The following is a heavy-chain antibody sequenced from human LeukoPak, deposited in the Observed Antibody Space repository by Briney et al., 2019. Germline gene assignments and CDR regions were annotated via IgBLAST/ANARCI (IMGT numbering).Heavy chain of an antibody. D-gene: IGHD3-10*01. CDR2: IASDGSST. J-gene: IGHJ4*02. V-gene: IGHV3-74*01. Sequence: GGSLRLSCAASGFTFSSYWMNWVRQAPGKGLVWVSRIASDGSSTTYADSVKGRFSISRDNSKNTLYLQLNSLRAEDTAVYYCARRQPGELRYFDNWGQGTLVTVSS. CDR1: GFTFSSYW. CDR3: ARRQPGELRYFDN.